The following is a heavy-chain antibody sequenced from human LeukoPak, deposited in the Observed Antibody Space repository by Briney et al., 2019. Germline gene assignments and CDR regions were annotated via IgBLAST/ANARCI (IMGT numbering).Heavy chain of an antibody. Sequence: SETLSLTCTVSGGSISSSSYYWGWVRQPPGRGLEWIGSIYYSGSIYYNPSLKSRVTISVDTSKNQFSLKLSSVPAADTAVYYCARAKSSSWYPYYYYYYMDVWGKGTTVTISS. D-gene: IGHD6-13*01. J-gene: IGHJ6*03. CDR3: ARAKSSSWYPYYYYYYMDV. CDR2: IYYSGSI. V-gene: IGHV4-39*07. CDR1: GGSISSSSYY.